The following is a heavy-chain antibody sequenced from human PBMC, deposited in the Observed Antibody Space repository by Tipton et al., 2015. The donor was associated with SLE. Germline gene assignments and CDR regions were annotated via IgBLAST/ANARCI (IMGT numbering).Heavy chain of an antibody. D-gene: IGHD6-13*01. V-gene: IGHV3-21*01. CDR3: AKDTAAAGMEEYFDY. CDR1: GFTFSSYS. CDR2: ISSSSSYI. J-gene: IGHJ4*02. Sequence: SLRLSCAASGFTFSSYSMNWVRQAPGKGLEWVSSISSSSSYIYYADSVKGRFTISRDNAKNSLYLQMNSLRAEDTAVYYCAKDTAAAGMEEYFDYWGQGTLVTVSS.